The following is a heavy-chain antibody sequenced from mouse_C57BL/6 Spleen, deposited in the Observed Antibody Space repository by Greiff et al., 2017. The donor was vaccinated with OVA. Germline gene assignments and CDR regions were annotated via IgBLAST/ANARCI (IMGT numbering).Heavy chain of an antibody. Sequence: VKLMESGPELVKPGASVKISCKASGYAFSSSWMNWVKQRPGKGLEWIGRIYPGDGDTNYNGKFKGKATLTADKSSSTAYMQLSSLTSEDSAVYFCARRGDYGSSSAMDYWGQGTSVTVSS. CDR2: IYPGDGDT. V-gene: IGHV1-82*01. D-gene: IGHD1-1*01. J-gene: IGHJ4*01. CDR1: GYAFSSSW. CDR3: ARRGDYGSSSAMDY.